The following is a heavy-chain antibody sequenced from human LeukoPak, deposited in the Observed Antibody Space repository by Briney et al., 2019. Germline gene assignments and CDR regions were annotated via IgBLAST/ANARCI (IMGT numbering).Heavy chain of an antibody. CDR1: GGSISSGGYY. Sequence: PSETLSLTCSVSGGSISSGGYYWSWVRQHPGKGLEWIGCIYYTGSTYYNPSLESRVTISVDTAKNQFSLKLSSVTAADTAVYYCARDRSTVVRGVIIAGYFDYWGQGTLVTVSS. CDR2: IYYTGST. V-gene: IGHV4-31*03. CDR3: ARDRSTVVRGVIIAGYFDY. J-gene: IGHJ4*02. D-gene: IGHD3-10*01.